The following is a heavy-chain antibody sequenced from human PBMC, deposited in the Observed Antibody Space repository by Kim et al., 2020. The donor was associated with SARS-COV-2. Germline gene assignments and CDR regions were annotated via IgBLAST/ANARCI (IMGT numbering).Heavy chain of an antibody. CDR2: ISGSGGST. D-gene: IGHD3-10*01. CDR1: GFTFSSYA. V-gene: IGHV3-23*01. Sequence: GGSLRLSCAASGFTFSSYAMSWVRQAPGKGLEWVSAISGSGGSTYYADSVKGRFTISRDNSKNTLYLQMNSLRAEDTAVYYCAKDRKYGSDPRYFDYWGQGTLVTVSS. CDR3: AKDRKYGSDPRYFDY. J-gene: IGHJ4*02.